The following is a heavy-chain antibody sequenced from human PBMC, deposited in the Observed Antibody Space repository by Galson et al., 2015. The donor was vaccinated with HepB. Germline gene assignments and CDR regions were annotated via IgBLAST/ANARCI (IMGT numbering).Heavy chain of an antibody. J-gene: IGHJ2*01. V-gene: IGHV3-74*01. CDR3: ARVRIQLWLEGSWYFDL. CDR1: GFTFSSYW. Sequence: SLRLSCAASGFTFSSYWMHWVRQAPGKGLVWVSRINSDGSSTSYADSVKGRFTISRDNAKNTLYLQMNSLRAEDTAVYYCARVRIQLWLEGSWYFDLWGRGTLVTVSS. D-gene: IGHD5-18*01. CDR2: INSDGSST.